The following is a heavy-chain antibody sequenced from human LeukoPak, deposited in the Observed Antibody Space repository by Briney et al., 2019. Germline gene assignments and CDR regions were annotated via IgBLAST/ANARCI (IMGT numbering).Heavy chain of an antibody. J-gene: IGHJ4*01. V-gene: IGHV4-4*07. CDR3: ARARRMVRGSWMFDY. CDR2: IFTTEST. CDR1: GDSISSYY. D-gene: IGHD3-10*01. Sequence: SETLSLTCTVSGDSISSYYWSWIRQPAGKGLEWIGRIFTTESTIYNPSLKSRVTMSVDTSKNQFSLTLSSVTAADTAVYYCARARRMVRGSWMFDYWGHGTLVAVSS.